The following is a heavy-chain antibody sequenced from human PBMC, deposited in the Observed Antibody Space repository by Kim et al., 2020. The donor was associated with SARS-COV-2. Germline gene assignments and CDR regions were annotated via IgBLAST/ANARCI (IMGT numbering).Heavy chain of an antibody. V-gene: IGHV3-33*06. CDR2: IWYDGSNK. D-gene: IGHD6-6*01. J-gene: IGHJ6*02. CDR3: AKEKVIAARPQYYYYYGMDV. CDR1: GFTFSSYA. Sequence: GGSLRLSCAASGFTFSSYAMHWVRQAPGKGLEWVAVIWYDGSNKYYADSVKGRFTISRDNSKNTLYLQMNSLRAEDTTVYYCAKEKVIAARPQYYYYYGMDVWGQGTTVTVSS.